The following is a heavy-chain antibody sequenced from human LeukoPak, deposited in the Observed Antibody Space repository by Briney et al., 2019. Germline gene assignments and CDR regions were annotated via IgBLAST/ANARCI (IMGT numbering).Heavy chain of an antibody. CDR2: ISYDGSNK. J-gene: IGHJ4*02. D-gene: IGHD2-21*02. Sequence: GGSLRLSCAASGFTFSSYAMHWVRQAPGKGLEWVAVISYDGSNKYYADSVKGRFTISRDNSKNTLYLQMNSLKTEDTAVYYCTTALTLWGQGTLVTVSS. V-gene: IGHV3-30-3*01. CDR1: GFTFSSYA. CDR3: TTALTL.